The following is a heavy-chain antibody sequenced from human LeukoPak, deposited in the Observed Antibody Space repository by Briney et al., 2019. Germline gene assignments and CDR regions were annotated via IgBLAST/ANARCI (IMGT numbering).Heavy chain of an antibody. J-gene: IGHJ5*02. CDR1: GGSISSNY. CDR2: IYYGGSN. D-gene: IGHD3/OR15-3a*01. Sequence: SETLSLTCTVSGGSISSNYWSWIRQPPGKGLEWIGFIYYGGSNNYNASLKSRVTIAVDTAKNQVSLNLTSVTAADTAVYYCARQSADFWTDYANNWFDPWGQGTLVTVSS. CDR3: ARQSADFWTDYANNWFDP. V-gene: IGHV4-59*01.